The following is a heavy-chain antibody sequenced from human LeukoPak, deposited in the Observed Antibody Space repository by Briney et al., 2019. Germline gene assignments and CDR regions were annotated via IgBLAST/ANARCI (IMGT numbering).Heavy chain of an antibody. V-gene: IGHV3-23*01. D-gene: IGHD7-27*01. CDR3: AKDVSCWGSSLLADAFDI. J-gene: IGHJ3*02. CDR2: ICGIGGST. CDR1: VFTFSRYA. Sequence: PGGSLRLSRVACVFTFSRYAMSWVRQAPGKGREWVSAICGIGGSTYYAESVKGRFTISRDNFKNTLYLQMNSLRAEDTAVYYCAKDVSCWGSSLLADAFDIWGQGTMVTVSS.